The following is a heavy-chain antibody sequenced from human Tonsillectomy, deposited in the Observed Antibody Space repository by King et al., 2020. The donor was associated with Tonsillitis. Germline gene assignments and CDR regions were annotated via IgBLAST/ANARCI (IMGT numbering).Heavy chain of an antibody. J-gene: IGHJ2*01. Sequence: DVQLVESGGGLVQPGGSLRLSCAASGFTFSSYAMSWVRQAPGKGLEWVSVIYSGGSSTYYADSVKGRFTISRDNSKNTLYLQMNSLRAEDTAVYYCANGPISVVVPAAMPDYWYFDLWGRGTLVTVSS. CDR3: ANGPISVVVPAAMPDYWYFDL. CDR1: GFTFSSYA. CDR2: IYSGGSST. V-gene: IGHV3-23*03. D-gene: IGHD2-2*01.